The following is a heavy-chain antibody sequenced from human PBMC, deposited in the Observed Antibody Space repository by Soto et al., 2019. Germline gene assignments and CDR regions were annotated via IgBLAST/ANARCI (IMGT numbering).Heavy chain of an antibody. J-gene: IGHJ6*02. V-gene: IGHV1-69*02. CDR3: ASLMSSGYYYGMDV. D-gene: IGHD3-10*01. CDR1: GVTFSSYT. Sequence: QVQLVQSGAEVKKPGSSVKVSCKASGVTFSSYTISWVRQAPGQGLEWMGRIIPILGIANYAQKYQGTVTITADTPTITDYMELNRLRSEDTAVYYCASLMSSGYYYGMDVWGQGTTVTVSS. CDR2: IIPILGIA.